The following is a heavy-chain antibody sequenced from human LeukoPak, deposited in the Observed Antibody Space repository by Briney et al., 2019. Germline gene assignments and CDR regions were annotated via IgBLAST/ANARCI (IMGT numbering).Heavy chain of an antibody. CDR2: ISSSSSYI. Sequence: PGGSLRLSCAASGFTFSSYSMNWVRQAPGKGLEWVSSISSSSSYIYYADSVKGRFTISRDNAKNSLYLQMNSLRAEDTAVYYCARSSGRYSYGTPFDYWGQGTLVTVSS. D-gene: IGHD5-18*01. J-gene: IGHJ4*02. CDR3: ARSSGRYSYGTPFDY. V-gene: IGHV3-21*01. CDR1: GFTFSSYS.